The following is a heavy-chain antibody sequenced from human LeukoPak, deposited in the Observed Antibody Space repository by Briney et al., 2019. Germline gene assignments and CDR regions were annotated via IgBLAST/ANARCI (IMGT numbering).Heavy chain of an antibody. D-gene: IGHD3-22*01. CDR1: GGTFSSYA. V-gene: IGHV1-69*05. CDR3: ARDPLPYYDSSGYRSYYYYMDV. J-gene: IGHJ6*03. Sequence: SVKVSCKASGGTFSSYAISWVRQAPGQGLEWMGGIIPIFGTANYAQKFQGRVATTTDESTSTAYMELSSLRSEDTAVYYCARDPLPYYDSSGYRSYYYYMDVWGKGTTATVSS. CDR2: IIPIFGTA.